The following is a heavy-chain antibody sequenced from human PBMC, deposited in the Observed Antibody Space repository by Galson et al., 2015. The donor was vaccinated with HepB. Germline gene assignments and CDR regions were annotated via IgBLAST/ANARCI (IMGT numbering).Heavy chain of an antibody. CDR1: GFTFSSYW. CDR2: IKQDGSEK. CDR3: ARGVYFGSGKYYFDH. Sequence: SLRLSCAASGFTFSSYWMSWVRQAPGKGLEWVANIKQDGSEKYYVDSAKGRFTISRDNAKNSLYLQMNSLRAEDTAVYYCARGVYFGSGKYYFDHWGQGTLVTVSS. D-gene: IGHD3-10*01. V-gene: IGHV3-7*03. J-gene: IGHJ4*02.